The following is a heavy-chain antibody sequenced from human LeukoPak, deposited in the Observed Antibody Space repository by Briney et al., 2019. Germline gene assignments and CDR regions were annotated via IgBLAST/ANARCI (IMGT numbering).Heavy chain of an antibody. CDR3: ANNRYSGYDFPLDY. V-gene: IGHV3-30*18. CDR1: GFMFRNYG. J-gene: IGHJ4*02. D-gene: IGHD5-12*01. CDR2: ISNDRSNK. Sequence: PGGSLRLSCAGSGFMFRNYGMNWVRQAPGKGLEWVALISNDRSNKYYAESVKGRFTISRDNSKNTLYLQMNSLRAEDTALYYSANNRYSGYDFPLDYWGQGTLVTVSS.